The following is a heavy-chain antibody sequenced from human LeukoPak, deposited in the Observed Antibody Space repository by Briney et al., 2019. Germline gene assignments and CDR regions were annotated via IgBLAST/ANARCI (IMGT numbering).Heavy chain of an antibody. V-gene: IGHV4-34*01. CDR3: ARGSIAAAGTGQYYFDY. CDR2: INHSGST. D-gene: IGHD6-13*01. Sequence: SSESLSPTCAVYGGSFSGYYWSWIRQPPGKGREWIGEINHSGSTNYNPYLKSRVTISGDTSKNQFSLKLSSVTAADTAVYYCARGSIAAAGTGQYYFDYWGQGTLVTVSS. CDR1: GGSFSGYY. J-gene: IGHJ4*02.